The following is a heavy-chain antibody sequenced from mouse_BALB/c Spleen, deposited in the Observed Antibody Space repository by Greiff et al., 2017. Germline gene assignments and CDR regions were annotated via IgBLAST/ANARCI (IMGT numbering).Heavy chain of an antibody. CDR3: ANGGNYVEYAMDY. CDR1: GFTFSSFG. V-gene: IGHV5-17*02. J-gene: IGHJ4*01. D-gene: IGHD2-4*01. Sequence: EVKLVESGGGLVQPGGSRKLSCAASGFTFSSFGMHWVRQAPEKGLEWVAYISSGSSTIYYTDTVKGRFTISRDNPKNTLFLQMTSLKSEDTAMYYCANGGNYVEYAMDYWGQGTSVTVSS. CDR2: ISSGSSTI.